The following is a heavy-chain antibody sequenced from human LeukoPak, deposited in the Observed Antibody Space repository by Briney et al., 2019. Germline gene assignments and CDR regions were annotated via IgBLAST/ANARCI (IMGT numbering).Heavy chain of an antibody. D-gene: IGHD6-19*01. CDR1: GFTFSNYW. V-gene: IGHV3-7*01. CDR3: ARASAVAGTRDY. J-gene: IGHJ4*02. CDR2: IKQDGNEK. Sequence: GGSLRLSCAASGFTFSNYWMSWVRQAPGKGLEWVANIKQDGNEKYYVDSVKGRFTISRDNAKNSLYLQMNSLRAEDTAVYYCARASAVAGTRDYWGQGTLVTVSS.